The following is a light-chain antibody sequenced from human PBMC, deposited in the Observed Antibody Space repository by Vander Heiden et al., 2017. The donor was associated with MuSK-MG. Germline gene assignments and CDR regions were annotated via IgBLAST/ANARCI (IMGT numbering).Light chain of an antibody. J-gene: IGLJ3*02. CDR1: SSHIGEGYD. CDR2: DNT. Sequence: SVLTQPPSVSGAPGQRVTISCSGSSSHIGEGYDVPWYQQLPGTAPKLLMYDNTNRPSGVPDRFSGSKSGTSASLAITGLQAEDEADYYCQSYDSSLRRVFGGGTKLTVL. V-gene: IGLV1-40*01. CDR3: QSYDSSLRRV.